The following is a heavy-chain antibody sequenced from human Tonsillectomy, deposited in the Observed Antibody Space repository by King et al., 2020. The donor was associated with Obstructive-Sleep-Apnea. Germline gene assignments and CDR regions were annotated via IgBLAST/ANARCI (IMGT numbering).Heavy chain of an antibody. V-gene: IGHV4-39*07. CDR2: IYYSGST. CDR3: ARDPYYGSGSYWSFDY. J-gene: IGHJ4*02. CDR1: GGSISSSSYY. D-gene: IGHD3-10*01. Sequence: QLQESGPGLVKPSETLSLTCTVSGGSISSSSYYWGWIRQPPGKGLEWIGSIYYSGSTYYNPSLKSRVTISVDTSKNQFSLKLSSVTAADTAVYYCARDPYYGSGSYWSFDYWGQGTLVTVSS.